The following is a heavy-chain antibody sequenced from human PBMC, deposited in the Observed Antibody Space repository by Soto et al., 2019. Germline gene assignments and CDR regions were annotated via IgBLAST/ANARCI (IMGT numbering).Heavy chain of an antibody. J-gene: IGHJ3*01. CDR1: GFSLSADGVG. Sequence: QITLKESGPTLVKPTQTLTLTCTFSGFSLSADGVGVGWIRQPPGKALEWLALIYWDDDQRYSPSLKTRLTITKATSKNRVLLTMTNMDPVDTATYYCAHAYGGTSWPNDVFDVWGQGTVVTVSS. D-gene: IGHD2-2*01. CDR3: AHAYGGTSWPNDVFDV. CDR2: IYWDDDQ. V-gene: IGHV2-5*02.